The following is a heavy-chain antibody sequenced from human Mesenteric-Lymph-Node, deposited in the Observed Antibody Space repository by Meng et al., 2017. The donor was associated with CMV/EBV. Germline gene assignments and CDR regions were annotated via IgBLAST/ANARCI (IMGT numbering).Heavy chain of an antibody. CDR1: GYSFNSYG. J-gene: IGHJ6*02. CDR3: ARDPSYELVTIFGVDPHSGLDV. Sequence: ASVKVSCKASGYSFNSYGISWVRQAPGQGLEWMGYISGYNGDVKYSQKLQGRVTMITDASSTTVYMELRSLRYDDTAVYYCARDPSYELVTIFGVDPHSGLDVWGQGITVTVSS. CDR2: ISGYNGDV. D-gene: IGHD3-3*01. V-gene: IGHV1-18*01.